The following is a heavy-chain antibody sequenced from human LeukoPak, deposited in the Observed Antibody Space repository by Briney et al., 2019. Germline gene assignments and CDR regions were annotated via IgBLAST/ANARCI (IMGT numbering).Heavy chain of an antibody. J-gene: IGHJ3*02. D-gene: IGHD6-19*01. CDR2: IYYSGST. Sequence: SETLSLTCTVSGGSISSYYWSWIRQPPGKGLEWIGYIYYSGSTNYNPSLKSRVTISVDTSKNQFSLKLSSVTAADTAVYYCARGGSGWYPPEAFDNWGQGTMVTVSS. CDR1: GGSISSYY. V-gene: IGHV4-59*01. CDR3: ARGGSGWYPPEAFDN.